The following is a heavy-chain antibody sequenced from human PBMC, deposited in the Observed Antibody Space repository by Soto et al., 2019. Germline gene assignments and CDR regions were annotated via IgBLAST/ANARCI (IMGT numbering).Heavy chain of an antibody. V-gene: IGHV4-31*03. CDR3: ARDPSGGYDPLGFDY. J-gene: IGHJ4*02. D-gene: IGHD5-12*01. CDR1: GGSISSGGYY. Sequence: QVQLQESGPGLVKPSQTLSLTCTVSGGSISSGGYYWSWIRQHPGKGLEWIGYIYYSGSTYYNPSLKSRVTRSLDPSKNQFSLKLSSVTAADTAVYYCARDPSGGYDPLGFDYWGQGTLVTVSS. CDR2: IYYSGST.